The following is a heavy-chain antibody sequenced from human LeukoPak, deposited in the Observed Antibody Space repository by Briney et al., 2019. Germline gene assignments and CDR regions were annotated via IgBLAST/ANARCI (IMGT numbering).Heavy chain of an antibody. Sequence: PGGSLRLSCAASGFTVSSNYMSWVRQAPGKGLEWVSVIYSGGSTYYADSVKGRSTISRDNSKNTLYLQMNSLRAEDTAVYYCARGXDXXGYYSPFXYWGQGTLVTVSS. CDR1: GFTVSSNY. CDR3: ARGXDXXGYYSPFXY. CDR2: IYSGGST. J-gene: IGHJ4*02. V-gene: IGHV3-66*01. D-gene: IGHD3-22*01.